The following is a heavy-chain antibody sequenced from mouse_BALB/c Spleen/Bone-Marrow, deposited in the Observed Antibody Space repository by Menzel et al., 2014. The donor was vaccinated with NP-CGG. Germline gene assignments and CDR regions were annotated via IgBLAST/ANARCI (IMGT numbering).Heavy chain of an antibody. CDR3: ARFPYDYGGGDY. J-gene: IGHJ2*01. CDR1: GFNIKDTY. Sequence: VQLKQSGAELVKPGASVKLSCTASGFNIKDTYMHWVKQRPEQGLEWIGRIDPANGNTKYDPKLQGKATITADTSSNTAYLQLSSLTSEDTAVYYCARFPYDYGGGDYWGQGTTLTVSS. V-gene: IGHV14-3*02. D-gene: IGHD2-4*01. CDR2: IDPANGNT.